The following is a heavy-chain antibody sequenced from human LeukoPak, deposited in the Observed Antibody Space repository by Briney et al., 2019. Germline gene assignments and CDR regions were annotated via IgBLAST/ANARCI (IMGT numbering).Heavy chain of an antibody. V-gene: IGHV3-33*08. CDR3: ARASNGDPPYFDY. D-gene: IGHD4-17*01. CDR1: GFSFRNYV. CDR2: IWYDGSNK. J-gene: IGHJ4*02. Sequence: PGGSLRLSCAASGFSFRNYVLHWVRQAPGKGLEWVAVIWYDGSNKYYADSVKGRFTISRDNSKNTLYLQMNSLRAEDTAAYYCARASNGDPPYFDYWGQGTLVTVSS.